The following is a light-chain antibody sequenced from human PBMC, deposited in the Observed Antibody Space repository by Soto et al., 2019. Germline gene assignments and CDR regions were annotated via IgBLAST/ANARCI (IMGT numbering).Light chain of an antibody. CDR3: HQRSNWTPDT. Sequence: DIVLTQSPATLPLSPGQRATLSYRASQSVGNYLAWYQQTPGQAPRLLIYDASTRATGIPARFSGSGSGTDFTLTISSLEPEDFAVYYCHQRSNWTPDTFGQGTRLEIK. V-gene: IGKV3-11*01. CDR2: DAS. J-gene: IGKJ5*01. CDR1: QSVGNY.